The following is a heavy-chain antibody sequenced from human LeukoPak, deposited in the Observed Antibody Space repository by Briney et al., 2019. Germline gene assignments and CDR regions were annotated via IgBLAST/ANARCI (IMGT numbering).Heavy chain of an antibody. J-gene: IGHJ4*02. CDR2: MNPNSDNT. Sequence: ASVKVSCKASGYTFTSYDINWVRQASGQGLEWMGWMNPNSDNTAYTQKFQGRVTMTRNTSISTAYMELSSLRSEDTAVYYCARGWTGTTLPLDYWGQGTLVTVFS. CDR3: ARGWTGTTLPLDY. D-gene: IGHD1-1*01. CDR1: GYTFTSYD. V-gene: IGHV1-8*01.